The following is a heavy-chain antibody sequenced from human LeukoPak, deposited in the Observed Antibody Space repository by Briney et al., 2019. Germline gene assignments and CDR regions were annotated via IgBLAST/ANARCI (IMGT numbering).Heavy chain of an antibody. D-gene: IGHD6-19*01. CDR3: AKDARRSSGWYFFDH. CDR1: GFTFSSYS. J-gene: IGHJ4*02. V-gene: IGHV3-21*04. CDR2: ISSSSSYI. Sequence: KPGGSLRLSCAASGFTFSSYSMNWVRQAPGKGLEWVSSISSSSSYIYYADSVKGRFTISRDNAKNSLYLQMNSRRVEDTAVYYCAKDARRSSGWYFFDHWGQGTLVTVTS.